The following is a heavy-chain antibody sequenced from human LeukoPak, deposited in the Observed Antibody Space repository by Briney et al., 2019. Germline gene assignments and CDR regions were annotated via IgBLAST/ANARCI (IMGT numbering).Heavy chain of an antibody. CDR2: INHSGST. CDR3: AFGATSPYYFDY. V-gene: IGHV4-34*01. CDR1: GGSFSGYY. J-gene: IGHJ4*02. D-gene: IGHD3-16*01. Sequence: PSETLSLTCAVYGGSFSGYYWSWIRQPPGKGLEWIGEINHSGSTNYSPSLKSRVTISVDTSKNQFSLKLSSVTAADTAVYYCAFGATSPYYFDYWGQGTLVTVSS.